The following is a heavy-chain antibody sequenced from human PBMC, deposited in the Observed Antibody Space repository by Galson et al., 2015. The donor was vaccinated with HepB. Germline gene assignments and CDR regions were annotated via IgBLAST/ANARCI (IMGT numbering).Heavy chain of an antibody. CDR1: GFTFSSYW. V-gene: IGHV3-74*01. CDR2: INSDGSST. J-gene: IGHJ2*01. Sequence: SLRLSCAASGFTFSSYWMHWVRQAPGKGLVWVSRINSDGSSTSYADSVKGRFTISRDNAKNTLYLQMNSLRAEDTAVYYCARDSPNYGGNSLWYFDLWGRGTLVTVSS. D-gene: IGHD4-23*01. CDR3: ARDSPNYGGNSLWYFDL.